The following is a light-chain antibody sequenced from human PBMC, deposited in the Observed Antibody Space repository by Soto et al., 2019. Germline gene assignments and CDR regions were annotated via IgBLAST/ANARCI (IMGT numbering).Light chain of an antibody. CDR1: TSDVDNYDY. CDR3: SSKTNSFTLV. V-gene: IGLV2-14*01. J-gene: IGLJ3*02. CDR2: EVS. Sequence: QAALTQPASVSGSLGQSITISCTATTSDVDNYDYVSWYQQHPGNAPKLILYEVSNRPSGVSNRFSGSESAKTASLTISGLQAEDEADYYCSSKTNSFTLVFGGGTKLTVL.